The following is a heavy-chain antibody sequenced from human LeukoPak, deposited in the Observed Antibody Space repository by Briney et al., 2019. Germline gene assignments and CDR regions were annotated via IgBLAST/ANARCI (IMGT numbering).Heavy chain of an antibody. CDR3: ARGGYYGWGNDFRFDP. D-gene: IGHD3-10*01. CDR2: IHYSGST. CDR1: GGSISSYY. Sequence: SETLSLTCTVSGGSISSYYWSWIRQPPGKGLECIGYIHYSGSTNYNPSLKSRVTISVDTSKNQFSLKLKSVTAADTAVYYCARGGYYGWGNDFRFDPWGQGTLVTVSS. V-gene: IGHV4-59*01. J-gene: IGHJ5*02.